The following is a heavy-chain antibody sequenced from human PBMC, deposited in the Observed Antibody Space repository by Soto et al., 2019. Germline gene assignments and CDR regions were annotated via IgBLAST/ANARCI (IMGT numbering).Heavy chain of an antibody. CDR3: GKVLIGATRHTDVDS. J-gene: IGHJ4*02. V-gene: IGHV4-39*01. D-gene: IGHD2-15*01. CDR2: IHYTENT. CDR1: GASISGTNYY. Sequence: PSETLSLTCTVSGASISGTNYYWGWIRQPPGKGLDWIGSIHYTENTYYNPSLGSRVTMSVDTSRNQISLTLSSVTAADTAVYYCGKVLIGATRHTDVDSWGQGALVTVSS.